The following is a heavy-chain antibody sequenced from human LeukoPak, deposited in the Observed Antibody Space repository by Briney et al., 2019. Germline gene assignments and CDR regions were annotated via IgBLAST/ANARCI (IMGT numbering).Heavy chain of an antibody. D-gene: IGHD1-26*01. Sequence: PGRSLRLSCTASGFTFGDYAMSWVRQAPGKGLELVGFIRSKAYGGTTEYAASVKGRFTISRDDSKSIAYLQMNSLKTEDTAVYYCTRAGGWEDFDYWGQGTLVTVSS. J-gene: IGHJ4*02. V-gene: IGHV3-49*04. CDR2: IRSKAYGGTT. CDR3: TRAGGWEDFDY. CDR1: GFTFGDYA.